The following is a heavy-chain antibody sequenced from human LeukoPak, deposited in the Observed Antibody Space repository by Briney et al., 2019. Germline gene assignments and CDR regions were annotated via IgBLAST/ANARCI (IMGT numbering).Heavy chain of an antibody. CDR2: MYHSGST. Sequence: SETLFLTCAVSGYSISSGYHWGWIRQSPGKGLERIGFMYHSGSTYYDPSLKSRVTISVDTSKNQFSLKLSSVTAADTAVYYCARRIVSSSSGFDYWGQGTLVTVSS. CDR1: GYSISSGYH. CDR3: ARRIVSSSSGFDY. D-gene: IGHD6-6*01. J-gene: IGHJ4*02. V-gene: IGHV4-38-2*01.